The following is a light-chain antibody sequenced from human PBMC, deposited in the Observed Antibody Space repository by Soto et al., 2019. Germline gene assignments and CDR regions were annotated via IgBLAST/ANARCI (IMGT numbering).Light chain of an antibody. J-gene: IGLJ1*01. CDR2: DVS. Sequence: QSALTQPASVSGSPGQSITISCTGTSSDVGGYNYVSWYQQHPGKAPKLMIYDVSNRPSGVSDRFSGSKSGNTASLTISGLQAEDEADYFCNSYTRSSIPSVFGTGTKLTVL. V-gene: IGLV2-14*03. CDR1: SSDVGGYNY. CDR3: NSYTRSSIPSV.